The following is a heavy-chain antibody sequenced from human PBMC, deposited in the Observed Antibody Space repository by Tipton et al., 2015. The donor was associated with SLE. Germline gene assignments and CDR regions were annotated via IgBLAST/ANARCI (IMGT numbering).Heavy chain of an antibody. V-gene: IGHV4-59*01. Sequence: TLSLTCTVSGASINSNFWSWIRQSPGKGLEWVGYIYSGGSTKYNPYFESRVTMSIDTSKNQFSLKLSSVTAADTAVYYCARGLGAAGTDYYYYMDVWGKGTTVTVSS. CDR2: IYSGGST. D-gene: IGHD6-13*01. J-gene: IGHJ6*03. CDR1: GASINSNF. CDR3: ARGLGAAGTDYYYYMDV.